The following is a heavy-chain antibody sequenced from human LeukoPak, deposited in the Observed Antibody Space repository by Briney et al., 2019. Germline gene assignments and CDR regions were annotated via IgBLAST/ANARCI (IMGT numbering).Heavy chain of an antibody. D-gene: IGHD4-23*01. CDR3: ARDRDYGGNSALI. V-gene: IGHV3-30*03. CDR1: GFTFSSYG. J-gene: IGHJ3*02. Sequence: GRSLRLSCAASGFTFSSYGMHWVRQAPGKGLEWVALISYDGSNKYYADSVKGRFAISRDSSKNTLYLQMNSLRAEDTAVYYCARDRDYGGNSALIWGQGTMVTVSS. CDR2: ISYDGSNK.